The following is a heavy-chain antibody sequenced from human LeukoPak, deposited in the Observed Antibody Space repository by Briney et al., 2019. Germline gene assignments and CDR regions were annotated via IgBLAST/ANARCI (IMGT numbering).Heavy chain of an antibody. CDR1: GFTFSSYG. V-gene: IGHV3-33*01. CDR2: IWYDGSNK. CDR3: ARDLRPGAELAAPPDY. J-gene: IGHJ4*02. D-gene: IGHD3-3*02. Sequence: QPGGSLRLSCAASGFTFSSYGMHWVRQAPGKGLEWVAVIWYDGSNKYYAGSVKGRFTISRDNSKNTLYLQMNSLRAEDTAVYYCARDLRPGAELAAPPDYWGQGTLVTVSS.